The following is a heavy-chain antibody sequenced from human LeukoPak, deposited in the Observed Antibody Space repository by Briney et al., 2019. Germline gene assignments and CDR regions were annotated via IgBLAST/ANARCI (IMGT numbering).Heavy chain of an antibody. CDR2: IYHSGST. V-gene: IGHV4-30-2*01. J-gene: IGHJ4*02. CDR3: ARVQRYFDWLLFDY. Sequence: SETLSLTCTVSGGSISSGGYSWSWIRQPPGKGLEWIGYIYHSGSTYYNPSLKSRVTISVDRSKNQFSLKLSSVTAADTAVYYCARVQRYFDWLLFDYWGQGTLVTVSS. CDR1: GGSISSGGYS. D-gene: IGHD3-9*01.